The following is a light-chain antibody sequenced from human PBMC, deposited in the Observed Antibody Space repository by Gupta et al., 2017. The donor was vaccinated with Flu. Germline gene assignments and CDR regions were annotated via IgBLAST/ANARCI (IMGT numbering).Light chain of an antibody. CDR2: AAS. Sequence: DVQMIKHPSSMSASVRDRVTTTCRASQSISSYLNWYQQKPGKAPKLLIYAASSWQIGVPARFSGSGSGTDFTLTISSLQPEDFATYYCQQSYSTPPLTFGQGTKVEIK. V-gene: IGKV1-39*01. CDR1: QSISSY. CDR3: QQSYSTPPLT. J-gene: IGKJ1*01.